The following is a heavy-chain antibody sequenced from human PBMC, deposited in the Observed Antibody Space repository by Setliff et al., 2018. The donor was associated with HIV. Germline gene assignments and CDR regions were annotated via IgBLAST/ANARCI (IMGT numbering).Heavy chain of an antibody. V-gene: IGHV1-2*02. D-gene: IGHD3-3*01. CDR2: INPNSGGT. J-gene: IGHJ4*02. CDR3: ARGTDFWSGSSNFDY. CDR1: GYTFTAYY. Sequence: PSVKVSCKAYGYTFTAYYMHWVRQAPGQGLEWMGWINPNSGGTNYAQKFRGRVTMTRDTSINTAHMYLSSLRSDDTAIYFCARGTDFWSGSSNFDYWGQGTQVTVS.